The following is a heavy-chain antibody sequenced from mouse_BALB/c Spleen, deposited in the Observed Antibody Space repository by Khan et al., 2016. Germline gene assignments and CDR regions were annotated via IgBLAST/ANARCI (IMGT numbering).Heavy chain of an antibody. V-gene: IGHV3-8*02. CDR2: ISYSGST. CDR3: ARYYGSSYYAMDY. CDR1: GDSITSGY. J-gene: IGHJ4*01. Sequence: EVQLQESGPSLVKPSQTLSLTCSVTGDSITSGYWNWIRKFPGNKLEYMGYISYSGSTYYNPSLKSRISITRDTSKNQYYLQLNSGTTEDTATYYWARYYGSSYYAMDYWGQGTSVTVSS. D-gene: IGHD1-1*01.